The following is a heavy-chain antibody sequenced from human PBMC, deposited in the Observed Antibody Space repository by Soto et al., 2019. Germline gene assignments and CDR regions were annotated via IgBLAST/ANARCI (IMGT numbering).Heavy chain of an antibody. V-gene: IGHV3-23*01. CDR3: AIRIFGVEY. CDR1: GFTFSAYA. D-gene: IGHD3-3*01. Sequence: EVQLLESGGGLVQPGGSLRLSCAASGFTFSAYAMSWVRQAPGKGLEWVSAISGTSSSTYYADSVQGRFTISRDSSRKTQFLQMNTLRAEDTAVYFCAIRIFGVEYWGQGTQVTVSS. J-gene: IGHJ4*02. CDR2: ISGTSSST.